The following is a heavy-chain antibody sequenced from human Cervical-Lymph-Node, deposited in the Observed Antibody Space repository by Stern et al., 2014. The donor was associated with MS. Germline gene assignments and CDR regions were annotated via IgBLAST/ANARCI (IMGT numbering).Heavy chain of an antibody. V-gene: IGHV3-33*01. CDR2: IRYDGSNK. CDR3: ARETYYYDSSGSLDY. CDR1: GFTFSSHG. D-gene: IGHD3-22*01. Sequence: QMQLVEPGGGVVQPGRSLRLSCAPPGFTFSSHGMHWVRLAPVKGPEWVAVIRYDGSNKCYADSVKGRFTISRDNSKNTLYLQMNSLRAEDTAVYYCARETYYYDSSGSLDYWGQGTLVTVSS. J-gene: IGHJ4*02.